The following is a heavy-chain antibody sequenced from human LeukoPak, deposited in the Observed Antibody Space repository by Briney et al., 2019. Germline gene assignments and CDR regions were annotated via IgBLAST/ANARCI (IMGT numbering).Heavy chain of an antibody. D-gene: IGHD5-24*01. CDR3: ARNPRDGYTFDY. J-gene: IGHJ4*02. CDR2: MYHTGGF. CDR1: GDSINSINW. V-gene: IGHV4-4*02. Sequence: PSETLSLTCAVSGDSINSINWWSWVRQPPGQGLEWTGEMYHTGGFNYNPSLKSRVTISLDKSQNQFSLRLSSVTAADTAVYYCARNPRDGYTFDYWGQGTLVTVSS.